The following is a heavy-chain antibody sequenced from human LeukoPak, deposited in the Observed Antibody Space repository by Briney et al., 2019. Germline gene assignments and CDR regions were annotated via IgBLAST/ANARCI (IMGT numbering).Heavy chain of an antibody. CDR1: GGTFSSYA. D-gene: IGHD1-26*01. J-gene: IGHJ5*02. Sequence: SVKVSCKASGGTFSSYAISWVRQPPGQGIEWMGGIIPIFGTANYAQKFQGRVTITTDESTSTAYMELSSLRSEDTAVYYCASYSGSYSYRWFDPWGQGTLVTVSS. CDR3: ASYSGSYSYRWFDP. V-gene: IGHV1-69*05. CDR2: IIPIFGTA.